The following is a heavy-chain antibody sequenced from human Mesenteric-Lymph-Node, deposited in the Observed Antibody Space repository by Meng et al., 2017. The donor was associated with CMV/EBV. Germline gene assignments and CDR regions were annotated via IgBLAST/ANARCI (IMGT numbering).Heavy chain of an antibody. V-gene: IGHV3-23*03. CDR1: GFTFSSYA. CDR3: AKDISFRRRLSGYYYGMDA. CDR2: ISSGSTIT. Sequence: GGSLRLSCAASGFTFSSYAMSWVRQAPGKGLEWVSIISSGSTITNYADSAKGRFTISRDNSKNTLYLQMNSLRAEDTAVYYCAKDISFRRRLSGYYYGMDAWGQGTTVTVSS. D-gene: IGHD2/OR15-2a*01. J-gene: IGHJ6*02.